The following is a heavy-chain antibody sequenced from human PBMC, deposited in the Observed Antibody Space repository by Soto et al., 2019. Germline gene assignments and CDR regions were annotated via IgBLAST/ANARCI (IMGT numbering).Heavy chain of an antibody. Sequence: SETLSLTCTVSGGSVSSGSYYWSWIRQPPGKGLEWIGYIYYSGSTNYNPSLKSRVTISVDTSKNQFSLKLSSVTAADTAVYYCARERRGGYYDILPGSSGWFDPWGQGTLVTVSS. CDR2: IYYSGST. V-gene: IGHV4-61*01. CDR3: ARERRGGYYDILPGSSGWFDP. D-gene: IGHD3-9*01. CDR1: GGSVSSGSYY. J-gene: IGHJ5*02.